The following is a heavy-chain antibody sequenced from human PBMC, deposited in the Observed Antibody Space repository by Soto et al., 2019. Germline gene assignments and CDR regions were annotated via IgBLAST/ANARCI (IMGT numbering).Heavy chain of an antibody. Sequence: SETLSLTCAVYGGSLSAYYWTWIRQPPGKGLEWIGEINDGGGSNYNPSLKSRVTISVDTSKNQFSLKLSSVTAADTAVYYRARGALGGIRYWGQGTPVTVSS. CDR2: INDGGGS. D-gene: IGHD1-26*01. J-gene: IGHJ4*02. CDR1: GGSLSAYY. V-gene: IGHV4-34*01. CDR3: ARGALGGIRY.